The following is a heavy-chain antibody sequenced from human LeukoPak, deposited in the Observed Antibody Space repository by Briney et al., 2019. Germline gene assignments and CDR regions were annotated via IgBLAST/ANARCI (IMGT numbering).Heavy chain of an antibody. D-gene: IGHD3-3*01. J-gene: IGHJ3*02. Sequence: PSETLSLTCTVSGGSISSYYWSWIRQPPGKGLEWIGYIYYSGSTNYNPSLKSRVTISVDTSKNQFSLKLSSVTAADTAVYCCARFGRITIFGVVIVGAFDTWGQGTMVTVSS. V-gene: IGHV4-59*01. CDR3: ARFGRITIFGVVIVGAFDT. CDR2: IYYSGST. CDR1: GGSISSYY.